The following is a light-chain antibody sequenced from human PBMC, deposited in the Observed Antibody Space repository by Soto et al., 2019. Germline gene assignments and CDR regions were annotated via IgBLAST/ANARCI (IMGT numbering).Light chain of an antibody. V-gene: IGKV3-11*01. CDR1: QSVSSY. CDR3: HQRGGTPET. CDR2: DAS. J-gene: IGKJ1*01. Sequence: EIVLTQSPATLSLSPGERATLSCRASQSVSSYLAWYQQKPGQAPRLLIYDASNRATGIPARFSGSGSGTEFILTISALEPEDSGIYHCHQRGGTPETFGQGTKVDIK.